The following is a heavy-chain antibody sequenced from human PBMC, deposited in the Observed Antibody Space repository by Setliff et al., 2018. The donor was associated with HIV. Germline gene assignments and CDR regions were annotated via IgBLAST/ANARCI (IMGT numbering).Heavy chain of an antibody. CDR3: ARLPYYVSGGVFDH. J-gene: IGHJ4*02. CDR1: GFNFLAHW. D-gene: IGHD3-10*01. Sequence: GESLKISCQCSGFNFLAHWIGWVRQVPEKGLEWMGIVYPGDSDTGYNPSFEGQVTVSADKTITTAYLQLTSLKASDTAMYFCARLPYYVSGGVFDHWGKGTLVTVSS. CDR2: VYPGDSDT. V-gene: IGHV5-51*01.